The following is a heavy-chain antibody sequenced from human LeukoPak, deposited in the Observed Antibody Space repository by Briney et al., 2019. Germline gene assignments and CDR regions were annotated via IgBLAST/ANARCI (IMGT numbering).Heavy chain of an antibody. CDR3: VKANSSSWYTYKNFDY. V-gene: IGHV3-64D*09. CDR2: ISSNGGST. CDR1: GFTFSRYA. Sequence: GGSLGLSCSASGFTFSRYAMHWVRQAPGKGLEYVSAISSNGGSTYYADSVKGRFTISRDNYKNTMYLQMSSLRAEDTAVYYCVKANSSSWYTYKNFDYWGQGTLVTVSS. D-gene: IGHD6-13*01. J-gene: IGHJ4*02.